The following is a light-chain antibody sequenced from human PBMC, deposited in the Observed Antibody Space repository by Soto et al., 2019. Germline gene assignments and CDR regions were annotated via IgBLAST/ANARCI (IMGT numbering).Light chain of an antibody. J-gene: IGKJ4*01. CDR2: KAS. CDR3: QQYKSYSLT. CDR1: QSISSW. Sequence: DIQMTQSPSTLSASVGDRVTITCRASQSISSWLAWYQQKPGKAPKLLIQKASSLESGVPSRFSGSGSGTEFTLTISSLQPDDFASYYCQQYKSYSLTFGGGTKVDI. V-gene: IGKV1-5*03.